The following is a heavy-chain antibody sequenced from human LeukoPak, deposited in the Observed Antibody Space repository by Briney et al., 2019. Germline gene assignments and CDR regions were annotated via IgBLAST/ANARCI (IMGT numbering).Heavy chain of an antibody. CDR2: LYTSGST. CDR3: ARSYVSGTYLTPYYFDY. D-gene: IGHD3-10*01. CDR1: GGSISTYN. V-gene: IGHV4-4*07. Sequence: SETLSLTCTVSGGSISTYNWSWIRQPAGKGLEWIGRLYTSGSTNYNPSLKSRVTMSVDTSKNQFSLKLRSVTAADTAVYYCARSYVSGTYLTPYYFDYWGQGTLVTVSS. J-gene: IGHJ4*02.